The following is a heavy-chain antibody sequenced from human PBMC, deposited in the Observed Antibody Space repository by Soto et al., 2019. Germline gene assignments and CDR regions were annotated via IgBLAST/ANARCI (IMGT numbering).Heavy chain of an antibody. CDR2: IYYSGTT. D-gene: IGHD6-13*01. J-gene: IGHJ4*02. V-gene: IGHV4-34*01. CDR3: ARTYSSSWPPFDY. Sequence: SETLSLTCAVYGGSFSGYYWTWIRQPPGTGLEWIGYIYYSGTTYYNPSLKSRVTMSVDTSKNQFSLKLSSVTAADTAVYYCARTYSSSWPPFDYWGQGTLVTVSS. CDR1: GGSFSGYY.